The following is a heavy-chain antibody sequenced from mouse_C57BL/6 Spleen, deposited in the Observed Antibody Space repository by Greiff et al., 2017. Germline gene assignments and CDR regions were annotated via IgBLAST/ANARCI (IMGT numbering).Heavy chain of an antibody. J-gene: IGHJ2*01. Sequence: QVQLQQPGAELVMPGASVKLSCKASGYTFTSYWMHWVKQRPGQGLEWIGEIDPSDSYTNYNQKFKGKSTLTVDKSSRTAYMQLSSLTSADSAVYDCDLCYGRGFDDWGQGTTLTVSS. CDR1: GYTFTSYW. D-gene: IGHD1-2*01. V-gene: IGHV1-69*01. CDR2: IDPSDSYT. CDR3: DLCYGRGFDD.